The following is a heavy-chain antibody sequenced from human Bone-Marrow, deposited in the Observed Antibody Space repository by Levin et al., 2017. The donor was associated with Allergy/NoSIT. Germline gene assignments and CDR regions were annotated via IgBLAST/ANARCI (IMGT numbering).Heavy chain of an antibody. Sequence: SGPTLVKPTQTLTLTCSFSGFSLNTRGRCVTWIRQSPGKALEWLALIDWDGDTYYTTSLKTRHSISKDSSKNQVVLTMTNVDPIDTATYYCARLDYAGKDFCHLWDYWGQGTLVTVSS. CDR2: IDWDGDT. J-gene: IGHJ4*02. CDR1: GFSLNTRGRC. V-gene: IGHV2-70*01. D-gene: IGHD3-3*01. CDR3: ARLDYAGKDFCHLWDY.